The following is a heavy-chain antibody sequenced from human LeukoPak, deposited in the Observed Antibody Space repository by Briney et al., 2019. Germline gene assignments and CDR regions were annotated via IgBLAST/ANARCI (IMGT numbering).Heavy chain of an antibody. CDR1: GFTFSSYA. J-gene: IGHJ4*02. CDR3: AAGDFWSGYPY. V-gene: IGHV3-23*01. Sequence: PGGSLRLSCAASGFTFSSYAMSWVRQAPGKGLEWVPAISGSGGSTYYADSVKGRFTISRDNSKNTLYLQMNSLRAEDTAVYYCAAGDFWSGYPYWGQGTLVTVSS. D-gene: IGHD3-3*01. CDR2: ISGSGGST.